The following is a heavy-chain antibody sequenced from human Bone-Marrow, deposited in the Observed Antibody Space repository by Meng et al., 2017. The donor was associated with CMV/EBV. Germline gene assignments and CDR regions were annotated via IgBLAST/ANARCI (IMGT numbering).Heavy chain of an antibody. V-gene: IGHV4-39*01. CDR2: IYYSGST. CDR1: GGSISSSSYY. D-gene: IGHD3-3*01. J-gene: IGHJ4*02. Sequence: SEPLSLTCTVSGGSISSSSYYWGWIRQPPGKGLEWIGSIYYSGSTYYNPSLKSRVTISVDTSKNQFSLKLSSVTAADTAVYYCARHGLYDFWSGYYPGWGQGTLVTVSS. CDR3: ARHGLYDFWSGYYPG.